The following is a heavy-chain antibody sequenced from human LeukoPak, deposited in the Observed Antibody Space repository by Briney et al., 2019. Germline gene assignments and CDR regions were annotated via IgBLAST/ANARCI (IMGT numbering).Heavy chain of an antibody. CDR1: GFTFSTYG. CDR3: AKGRGDPYDAFGT. J-gene: IGHJ3*02. V-gene: IGHV3-23*01. CDR2: ISASGGSA. Sequence: GGTLRLSCAASGFTFSTYGMSWVRQAPGKGLDWVSAISASGGSAYYTDSVKGRFAISRDNSKNTVFLQMNSLGAEDTAVYYCAKGRGDPYDAFGTWGQGTLVTVSS.